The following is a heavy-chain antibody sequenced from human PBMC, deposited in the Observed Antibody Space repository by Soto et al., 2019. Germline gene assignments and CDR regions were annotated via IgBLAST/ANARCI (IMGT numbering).Heavy chain of an antibody. D-gene: IGHD1-7*01. CDR3: AKDKMYNWNYLFEY. V-gene: IGHV3-23*01. J-gene: IGHJ4*02. CDR2: ISGSASST. Sequence: GGSLRLSCAASGFIFSSYAISWVHQAPGKGPEWVSGISGSASSTNYADSVKGRFTISRDNSKNMVYLQMNSLRDEDTAVYYCAKDKMYNWNYLFEYWGQGSLVTVSS. CDR1: GFIFSSYA.